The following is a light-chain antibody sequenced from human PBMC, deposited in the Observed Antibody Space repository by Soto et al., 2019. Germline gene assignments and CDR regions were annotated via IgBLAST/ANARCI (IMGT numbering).Light chain of an antibody. Sequence: EIVLTQSPGTLSLSPGERATLSCRASQSVSSSYLAWYQQKPGQAPRLLIYGASSRATGIPDRFSGSGSGTDFTLTISRLDPEDSAVYYCQQYGSSAWTFGQGTRLE. J-gene: IGKJ5*01. V-gene: IGKV3-20*01. CDR2: GAS. CDR3: QQYGSSAWT. CDR1: QSVSSSY.